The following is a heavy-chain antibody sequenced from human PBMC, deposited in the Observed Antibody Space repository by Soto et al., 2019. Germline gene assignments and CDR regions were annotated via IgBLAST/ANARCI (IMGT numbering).Heavy chain of an antibody. CDR2: IYTSGST. Sequence: SETLSLPCTVSDGSISSYYWSWIRQPAGKGLEWIGRIYTSGSTNYNPSLKSRVTMSVDTSKNQFSLKLSSVTAADTAVYYCASLVGATDYGMDVWGQGTTVTVSS. V-gene: IGHV4-4*07. CDR3: ASLVGATDYGMDV. D-gene: IGHD1-26*01. J-gene: IGHJ6*02. CDR1: DGSISSYY.